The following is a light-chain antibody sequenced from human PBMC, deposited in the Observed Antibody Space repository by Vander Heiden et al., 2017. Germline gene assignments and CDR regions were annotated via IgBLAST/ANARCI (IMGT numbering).Light chain of an antibody. CDR2: SNN. CDR3: AAWDDSLNVFYV. V-gene: IGLV1-44*01. CDR1: SSNIGSNT. Sequence: QSVLTQPPSASGTLGQRVTISCSGSSSNIGSNTVNWYQQLPGTAPKLLIYSNNQRPSGVPDRFSGSKSGTSASLAISGLQSEDEADYYCAAWDDSLNVFYVFGTGTKVTVL. J-gene: IGLJ1*01.